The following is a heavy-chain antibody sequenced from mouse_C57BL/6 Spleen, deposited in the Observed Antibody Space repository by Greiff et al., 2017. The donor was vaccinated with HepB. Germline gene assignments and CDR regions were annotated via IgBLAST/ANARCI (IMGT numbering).Heavy chain of an antibody. V-gene: IGHV1-47*01. CDR1: GYTFTTYP. CDR2: FHPYNDDT. CDR3: ARRANWDEDYYAMDY. D-gene: IGHD4-1*01. J-gene: IGHJ4*01. Sequence: VKLVESGAELVKPGASVKMSCKASGYTFTTYPIEWMKQNHGKSLEWIGNFHPYNDDTKYNEKFKGKATLTVEKSSSTVYLELSRLTSDDSAVYYCARRANWDEDYYAMDYWGQGTSVTVSS.